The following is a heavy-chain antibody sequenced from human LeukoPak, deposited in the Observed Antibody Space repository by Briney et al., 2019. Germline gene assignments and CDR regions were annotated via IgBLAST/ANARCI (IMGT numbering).Heavy chain of an antibody. Sequence: SVKVSCKASGGTFSSYAISWVRQAPGQGLEWMGGIILIFGTANYAQKLQGRVTMTTDTSTSTAYMELRSLRSDDTAVYYCARVPPQYYYDSSGYYRYYYYYMDVWGKGTTVTISS. V-gene: IGHV1-69*05. D-gene: IGHD3-22*01. CDR3: ARVPPQYYYDSSGYYRYYYYYMDV. CDR1: GGTFSSYA. J-gene: IGHJ6*03. CDR2: IILIFGTA.